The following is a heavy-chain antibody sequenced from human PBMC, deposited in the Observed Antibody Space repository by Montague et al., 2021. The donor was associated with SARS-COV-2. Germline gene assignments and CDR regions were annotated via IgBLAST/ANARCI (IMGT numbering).Heavy chain of an antibody. V-gene: IGHV4-59*01. CDR2: IYYSGST. CDR3: ARVFRRWRQFEVYFDN. J-gene: IGHJ4*02. CDR1: GGSISRYS. D-gene: IGHD5-24*01. Sequence: SETLSLTCTVSGGSISRYSWSWIRQPPGKGLEWIGYIYYSGSTNYNPSLKSRVTISVDTSKNQFSLKLSSVAAADTAVYYCARVFRRWRQFEVYFDNWGQGTLVTVSS.